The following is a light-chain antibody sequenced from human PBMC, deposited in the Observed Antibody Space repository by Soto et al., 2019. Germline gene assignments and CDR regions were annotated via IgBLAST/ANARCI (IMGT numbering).Light chain of an antibody. V-gene: IGKV3-15*01. CDR3: QQHNNWPPIT. CDR1: QSVSSN. J-gene: IGKJ5*01. Sequence: EIVMPQSPATLSVSPGERATLSCMASQSVSSNLAWYQQKPGQAPRLLIYGASTRATGIPARFSGSGSGTEFTLTISSLQSEDFAVYYCQQHNNWPPITFGQGTRLEIK. CDR2: GAS.